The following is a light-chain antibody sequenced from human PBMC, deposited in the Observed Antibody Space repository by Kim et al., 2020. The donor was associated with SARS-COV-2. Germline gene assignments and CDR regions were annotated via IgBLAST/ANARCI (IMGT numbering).Light chain of an antibody. Sequence: DIQMTQSPSSLSASVGDRVTITCQASHDIGNYLNWYQHKPGKAPKLLIYDASTLQGGVPSRFSGSGVGTTFTFTITGLQPEDIATYFCEQNDLPPRTFGGGTKVDIK. CDR3: EQNDLPPRT. CDR1: HDIGNY. J-gene: IGKJ4*01. CDR2: DAS. V-gene: IGKV1-33*01.